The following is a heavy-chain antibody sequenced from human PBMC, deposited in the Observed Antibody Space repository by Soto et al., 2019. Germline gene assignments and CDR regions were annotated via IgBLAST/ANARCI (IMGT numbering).Heavy chain of an antibody. J-gene: IGHJ4*02. CDR1: GFTFSDYY. D-gene: IGHD3-9*01. Sequence: QVQLVESGGGLVKPGGSLRLSCAASGFTFSDYYMSWIRQAPGKGLEWLSYISSSGTTIYYADSVKGRFIISRDNAKKILYVQMNSLRAEDTAMYCCARDLRLTTDDIDFDRWGQGTLVTGSS. CDR3: ARDLRLTTDDIDFDR. CDR2: ISSSGTTI. V-gene: IGHV3-11*01.